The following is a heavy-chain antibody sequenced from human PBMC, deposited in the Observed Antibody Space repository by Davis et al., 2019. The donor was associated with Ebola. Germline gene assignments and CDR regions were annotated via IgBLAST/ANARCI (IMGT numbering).Heavy chain of an antibody. Sequence: PGGSLRLSCAASGFTFRTYDMHWVRQTPGKGLEWVSVIGTAGDTYYRGSVKGRFTISRENARNSLYLQMNSLPAVDTAVYYCARAQFGDVVLDYWGQGTLVTVSS. D-gene: IGHD4-17*01. V-gene: IGHV3-13*01. CDR2: IGTAGDT. CDR1: GFTFRTYD. CDR3: ARAQFGDVVLDY. J-gene: IGHJ4*02.